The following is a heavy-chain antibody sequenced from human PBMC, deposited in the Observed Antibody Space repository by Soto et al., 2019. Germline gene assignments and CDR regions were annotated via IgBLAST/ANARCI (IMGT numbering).Heavy chain of an antibody. CDR2: IYYSGST. D-gene: IGHD2-2*01. CDR1: GGSISSGGYY. Sequence: SETLSLTCTVSGGSISSGGYYWSWIRQHPGKGLEWIGYIYYSGSTYYNPSLKSRVTISVDRSRTQFSLKMSSVTAADTAVYYCARGRVVVPAAVMFNCLDSWGQGALVTVSS. V-gene: IGHV4-31*03. CDR3: ARGRVVVPAAVMFNCLDS. J-gene: IGHJ5*01.